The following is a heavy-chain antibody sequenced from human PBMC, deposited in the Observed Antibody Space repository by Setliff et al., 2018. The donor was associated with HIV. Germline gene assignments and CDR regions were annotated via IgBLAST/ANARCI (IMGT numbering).Heavy chain of an antibody. CDR2: IHYSGNT. Sequence: PSETLSLTCTVSGGSISSSSYFWGWIRQPPGKGLEWIATIHYSGNTYYNPSLKSRVTISVDTSKNQFSLKLSSVTAADTAVYYCARGSGTFYDVLTFGPWGQGTLVTSPQ. D-gene: IGHD3-9*01. CDR3: ARGSGTFYDVLTFGP. V-gene: IGHV4-39*07. CDR1: GGSISSSSYF. J-gene: IGHJ4*02.